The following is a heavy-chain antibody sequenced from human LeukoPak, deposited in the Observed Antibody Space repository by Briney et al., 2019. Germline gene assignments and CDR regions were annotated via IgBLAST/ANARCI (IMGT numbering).Heavy chain of an antibody. CDR3: TRVLALATADY. J-gene: IGHJ4*02. Sequence: GASVKVSCKASGYSFTKHYMHWVRQAPGQGLERIGLINTSGGSTTYAQNFQGRVTITRDTSTNTLYLELTSLRSEDTAVYYCTRVLALATADYWGQGTLVSVSS. V-gene: IGHV1-46*01. CDR1: GYSFTKHY. CDR2: INTSGGST.